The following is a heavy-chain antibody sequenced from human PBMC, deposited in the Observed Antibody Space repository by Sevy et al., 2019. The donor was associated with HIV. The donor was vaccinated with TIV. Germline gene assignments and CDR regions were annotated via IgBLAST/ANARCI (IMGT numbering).Heavy chain of an antibody. CDR2: IYTGGGT. Sequence: GSLRLSCAASGFIVTSHYMAWVRQAPGKGLEWVSSIYTGGGTYYADCVKGRFTISRDNSKNTLYLQMNSLSAEDTAFYYCARVPRYDEPYYFDYWGQGALVTVSS. V-gene: IGHV3-53*01. J-gene: IGHJ4*02. CDR3: ARVPRYDEPYYFDY. CDR1: GFIVTSHY. D-gene: IGHD3-3*01.